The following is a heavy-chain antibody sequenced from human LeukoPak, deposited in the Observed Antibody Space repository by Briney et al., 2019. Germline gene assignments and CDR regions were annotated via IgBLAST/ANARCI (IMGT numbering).Heavy chain of an antibody. CDR3: TGHGSNSY. J-gene: IGHJ4*02. CDR2: MSGVGNT. Sequence: GGSLRLSCVVSGFGINNNGLSWFRQAPGKGLEWVSDMSGVGNTYYAESVKGRFTISRDNFKNTFFLQMNSLRAEDTALYYATGHGSNSYWGQGALVAVSS. V-gene: IGHV3-23*01. D-gene: IGHD5-24*01. CDR1: GFGINNNG.